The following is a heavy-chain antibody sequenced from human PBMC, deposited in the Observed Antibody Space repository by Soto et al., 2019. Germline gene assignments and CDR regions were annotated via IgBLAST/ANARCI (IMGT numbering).Heavy chain of an antibody. CDR3: ARTYSKYFSSSESDY. J-gene: IGHJ4*02. Sequence: QVHLVQSGAEVKKPGASVKVSCKASDYTFTNYGISWVRQAPGQGLEWMGWISAYNGNTNSAQRLQGRVTMTTDTSTSTAYMELRSLSSDDTAVYYCARTYSKYFSSSESDYWGQGTLVTVSS. CDR1: DYTFTNYG. CDR2: ISAYNGNT. D-gene: IGHD6-6*01. V-gene: IGHV1-18*01.